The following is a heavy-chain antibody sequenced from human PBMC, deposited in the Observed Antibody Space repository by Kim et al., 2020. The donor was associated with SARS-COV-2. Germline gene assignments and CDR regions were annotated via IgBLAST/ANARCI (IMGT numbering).Heavy chain of an antibody. D-gene: IGHD5-12*01. CDR3: ARRPEIEMATIGDAFDI. CDR2: IYPGDSDT. V-gene: IGHV5-51*01. J-gene: IGHJ3*02. CDR1: GYSFTSYW. Sequence: GESLKISCKGSGYSFTSYWIGWVRQMPGKGLEWMGIIYPGDSDTRYSPSFQGQVTISADKSISTAYLQWSSLKASDTAMYYCARRPEIEMATIGDAFDIWGQGTMVTVSS.